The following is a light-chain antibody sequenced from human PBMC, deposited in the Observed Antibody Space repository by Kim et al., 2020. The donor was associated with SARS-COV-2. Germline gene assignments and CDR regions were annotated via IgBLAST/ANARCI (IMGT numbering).Light chain of an antibody. J-gene: IGKJ2*01. CDR2: NAS. CDR1: QSISNC. Sequence: DIQMTQSPSTLSASVGDRVTITCRASQSISNCLAWYQQKPGKAPKLLIYNASSLERGVPSRFSGSGSGTEFTLTISSLQPDDFATYYCQQYNSYEYTRGQETKLE. CDR3: QQYNSYEYT. V-gene: IGKV1-5*03.